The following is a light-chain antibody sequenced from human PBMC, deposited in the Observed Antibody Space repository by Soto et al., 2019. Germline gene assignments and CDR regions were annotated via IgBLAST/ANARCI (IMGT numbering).Light chain of an antibody. Sequence: QSALTQPASVSGSPGQSITISCTGTSSDVCASDSVSWYQQHAGKAPQLVIYNVDRRPSGISDRFSGSKAGNTASLTISGLQAEDEADYYCYSYRSSTISSHVFGSGTKVTVL. J-gene: IGLJ1*01. CDR2: NVD. CDR1: SSDVCASDS. V-gene: IGLV2-14*03. CDR3: YSYRSSTISSHV.